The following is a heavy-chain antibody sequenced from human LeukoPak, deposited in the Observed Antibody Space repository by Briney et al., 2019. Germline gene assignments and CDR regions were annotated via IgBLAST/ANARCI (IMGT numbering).Heavy chain of an antibody. V-gene: IGHV4-61*02. CDR2: IYTSGST. CDR3: AREGGSGWPHDAFDI. D-gene: IGHD6-19*01. CDR1: GGSISSGSYY. J-gene: IGHJ3*02. Sequence: SETLSLTCTVSGGSISSGSYYWSWIRQPAGKGLEWIGRIYTSGSTSYNPSLKSRVTISVDTSKNQFSLKLNSVTAADTAVYYCAREGGSGWPHDAFDIWGQGTMVTVSS.